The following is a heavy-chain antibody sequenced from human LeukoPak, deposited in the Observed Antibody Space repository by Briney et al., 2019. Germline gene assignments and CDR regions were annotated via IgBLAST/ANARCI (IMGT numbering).Heavy chain of an antibody. CDR2: IGSSSSYI. CDR1: GFTFSSYS. V-gene: IGHV3-21*01. CDR3: ARVVSFMFGMDV. J-gene: IGHJ6*02. Sequence: GGSLRLSCAASGFTFSSYSMNWVRQAPGKGLEWVSSIGSSSSYIYYADSVKGRFTISRDNAKNSLYLQMNSLRAEDTAVYYCARVVSFMFGMDVWGQGTTVTVSS. D-gene: IGHD3-10*02.